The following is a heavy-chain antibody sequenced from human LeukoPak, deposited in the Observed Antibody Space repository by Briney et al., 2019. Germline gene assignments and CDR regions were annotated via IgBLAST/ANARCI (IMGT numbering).Heavy chain of an antibody. D-gene: IGHD2-2*01. J-gene: IGHJ5*02. CDR1: GYTFTSYD. Sequence: GASVKVSCKASGYTFTSYDINWVRQATGQGLEWMGGIIPIFGTANYAQKFQGRVTITADESTSTAYMELSSLRSEDTAVYYCAREGIYCSSTSCYNWFDPWGQGTLVTVSS. V-gene: IGHV1-69*13. CDR2: IIPIFGTA. CDR3: AREGIYCSSTSCYNWFDP.